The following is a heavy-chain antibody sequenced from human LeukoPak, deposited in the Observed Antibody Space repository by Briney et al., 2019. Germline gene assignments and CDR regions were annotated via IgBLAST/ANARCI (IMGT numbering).Heavy chain of an antibody. J-gene: IGHJ4*02. CDR3: ASYVAALGFDY. Sequence: SETLSLTCTVSGGSISSYYWSWIRQPPGKGLEWIGYIYYSGSTNYNPSLKSRVTISVDTSKNQFSLELSSVTAADTAVYYCASYVAALGFDYWGQGTLVTVSS. CDR1: GGSISSYY. CDR2: IYYSGST. D-gene: IGHD6-6*01. V-gene: IGHV4-59*08.